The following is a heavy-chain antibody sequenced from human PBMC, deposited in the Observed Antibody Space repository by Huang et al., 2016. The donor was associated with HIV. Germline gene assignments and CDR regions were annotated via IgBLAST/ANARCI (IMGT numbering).Heavy chain of an antibody. V-gene: IGHV4-34*02. CDR2: VNDSGAT. J-gene: IGHJ6*02. CDR1: GGSFTGNY. CDR3: ARQWTILEWLLGLDV. Sequence: QMQLQQRGAGLLKPSETLSLTCGVSGGSFTGNYLTWIRQAPGKGVEWIGEVNDSGATTYNPSLNGRVTISLDKSNRELSLNLRSVTAADTAVYYCARQWTILEWLLGLDVWGQGTTVIVSS. D-gene: IGHD3-3*01.